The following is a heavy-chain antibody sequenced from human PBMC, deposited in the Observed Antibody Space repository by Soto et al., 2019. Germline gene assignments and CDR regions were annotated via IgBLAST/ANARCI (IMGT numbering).Heavy chain of an antibody. D-gene: IGHD2-2*01. CDR1: GGSISSGDYY. J-gene: IGHJ6*02. Sequence: SETLSLTCTVSGGSISSGDYYWSWIRQPPGKGLEWIGYIYYSGSTYYNPSLKSRVTISVDTSKNQFSLKLSSVTAADTAVYYCARDVVPAANSLYYYYGMDVWGQGTTVTVS. CDR2: IYYSGST. V-gene: IGHV4-30-4*01. CDR3: ARDVVPAANSLYYYYGMDV.